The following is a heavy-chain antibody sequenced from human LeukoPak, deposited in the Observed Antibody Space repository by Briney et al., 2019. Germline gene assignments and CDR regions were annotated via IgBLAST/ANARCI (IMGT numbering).Heavy chain of an antibody. Sequence: PGGSLRLSCAASGFNFNTYWMSWVRQAPGKGLEWVANIKQDGSEKFYVDSMKGRFTISRDNSKNSLYLQMNSLRAEDTAVYYCAKDSQLVRPWGYFDLWGRGTLVTVSS. V-gene: IGHV3-7*03. CDR1: GFNFNTYW. J-gene: IGHJ2*01. D-gene: IGHD1-1*01. CDR3: AKDSQLVRPWGYFDL. CDR2: IKQDGSEK.